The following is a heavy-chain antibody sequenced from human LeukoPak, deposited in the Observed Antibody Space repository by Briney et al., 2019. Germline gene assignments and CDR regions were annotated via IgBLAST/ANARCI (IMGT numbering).Heavy chain of an antibody. CDR3: ARGGRGSAAVVAPRSFDI. CDR1: GFTFSSYW. J-gene: IGHJ3*02. D-gene: IGHD3-22*01. CDR2: TYTGGNS. Sequence: GGSLRLSCAASGFTFSSYWMNWARQAPGKGLEWVSVTYTGGNSYYADSVKGRFIISRDISKNTLYLQMNSLRAEDSALYYCARGGRGSAAVVAPRSFDIWGQGTMVTVSS. V-gene: IGHV3-53*01.